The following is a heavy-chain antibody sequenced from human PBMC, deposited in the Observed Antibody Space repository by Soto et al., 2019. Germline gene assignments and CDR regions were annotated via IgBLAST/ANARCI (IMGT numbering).Heavy chain of an antibody. CDR3: AREVIFVLKPPEYGIKAYYFDY. J-gene: IGHJ4*02. CDR2: IIPIFGTA. Sequence: SVKVSCKASGGTFSSYAISWVRQAPGQGLEWMGGIIPIFGTANYAQKFQGRVTITADKSTSTAYMELSSLRSEDTAVYYCAREVIFVLKPPEYGIKAYYFDYWGQGTLVTVSS. CDR1: GGTFSSYA. D-gene: IGHD2-8*01. V-gene: IGHV1-69*06.